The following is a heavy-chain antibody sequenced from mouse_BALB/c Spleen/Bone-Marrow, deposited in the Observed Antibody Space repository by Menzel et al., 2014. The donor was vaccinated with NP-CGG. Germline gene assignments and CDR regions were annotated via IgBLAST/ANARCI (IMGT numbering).Heavy chain of an antibody. Sequence: VKLVESGPGLVQPSQSLSITCTVSGFFLTSYGVHWVRQSPGKGLEWLGVIWSDGSTDYNAAFISRLNISLDNSKSXIFFKMNSLQPNDTAIYFCARRDGYLFAYWGQGTLVTVSA. CDR2: IWSDGST. J-gene: IGHJ3*01. CDR1: GFFLTSYG. D-gene: IGHD2-3*01. V-gene: IGHV2-2*02. CDR3: ARRDGYLFAY.